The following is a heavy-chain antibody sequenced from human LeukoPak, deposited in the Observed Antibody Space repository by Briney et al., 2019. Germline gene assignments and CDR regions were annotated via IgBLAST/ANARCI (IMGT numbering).Heavy chain of an antibody. J-gene: IGHJ5*02. Sequence: GGSLRLSCAAPGFTFSSYAMHWVRQAPGKGLEWVAVVSYDGSNKYYADSVKGRFTISRDNSKNTLYLQMNSLRAEDTAVYYCATSAAGTMTWFDPWGQGTLVTVSS. V-gene: IGHV3-30-3*01. CDR3: ATSAAGTMTWFDP. CDR2: VSYDGSNK. CDR1: GFTFSSYA. D-gene: IGHD6-13*01.